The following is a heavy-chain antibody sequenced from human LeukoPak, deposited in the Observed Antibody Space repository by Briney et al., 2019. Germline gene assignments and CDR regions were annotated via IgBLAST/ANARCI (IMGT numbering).Heavy chain of an antibody. V-gene: IGHV4-38-2*01. D-gene: IGHD2-2*01. J-gene: IGHJ4*02. Sequence: SETLSLTCSVSGYSFTSGHYWGWIRQPPGKGLERIANIYHTGSAHYNPSLKSRVTISVDTSKNQFSLKLSSVTAADTAVYYCARYCTSTTCILRGFDYWGQGALVTVSS. CDR1: GYSFTSGHY. CDR2: IYHTGSA. CDR3: ARYCTSTTCILRGFDY.